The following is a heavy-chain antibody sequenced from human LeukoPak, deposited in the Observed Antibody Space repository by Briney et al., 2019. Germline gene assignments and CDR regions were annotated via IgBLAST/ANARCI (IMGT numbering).Heavy chain of an antibody. D-gene: IGHD6-13*01. CDR2: FYASDGTS. J-gene: IGHJ1*01. Sequence: ASVKVSCKASGYTFSSYYIHWVRQAPGQGLEWMGIFYASDGTSRYAQKFQGRVTMTRDTATSTVYMELSSLISEDTAVYYCARAIPAGGGQYFQHWGQGTLVTVSS. CDR3: ARAIPAGGGQYFQH. V-gene: IGHV1-46*01. CDR1: GYTFSSYY.